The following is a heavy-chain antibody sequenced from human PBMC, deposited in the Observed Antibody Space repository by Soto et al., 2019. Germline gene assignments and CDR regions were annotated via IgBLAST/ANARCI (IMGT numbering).Heavy chain of an antibody. J-gene: IGHJ6*02. D-gene: IGHD2-21*01. Sequence: QEILVQSGAEVRKPGSSVKISCQTSGGDFTNFAINWLRQAPGQGPEWLGSVNPLFSATYYSPEVQDRLTIIADKPTGTSDRELRSLRFDDAATYYCARYSIAGIAAQGHFYAMDVWGQGTTVTVSS. CDR2: VNPLFSAT. CDR3: ARYSIAGIAAQGHFYAMDV. V-gene: IGHV1-69*06. CDR1: GGDFTNFA.